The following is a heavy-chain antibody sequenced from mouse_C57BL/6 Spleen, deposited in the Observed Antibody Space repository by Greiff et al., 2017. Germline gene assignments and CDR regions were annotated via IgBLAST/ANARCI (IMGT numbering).Heavy chain of an antibody. CDR2: IYPRSGNT. D-gene: IGHD1-1*01. V-gene: IGHV1-81*01. Sequence: QVPLQQSGAELARPGASVKLSCKASGYTFTSYGISWVKQRPGQGLEWIGEIYPRSGNTYYNAKFKGKATLTADKSSSTAYMELRSLTSEDSAVYFCERGQTVAPMDYWGQGTSVTVSS. J-gene: IGHJ4*01. CDR3: ERGQTVAPMDY. CDR1: GYTFTSYG.